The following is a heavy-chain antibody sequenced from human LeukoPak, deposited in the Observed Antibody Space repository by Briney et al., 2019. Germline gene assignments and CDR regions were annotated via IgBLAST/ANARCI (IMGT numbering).Heavy chain of an antibody. J-gene: IGHJ4*02. CDR2: IRSKIDGETT. V-gene: IGHV3-15*05. D-gene: IGHD2-2*03. CDR3: MDLFI. CDR1: GFTFSNAW. Sequence: PGGSLRLSCVASGFTFSNAWMNWVRQAPGKGLEWVGRIRSKIDGETTEYAAPVRGRFVISRDDSRITVYLQMNSPKIEDTAVYHCMDLFIGGPGALVTVSS.